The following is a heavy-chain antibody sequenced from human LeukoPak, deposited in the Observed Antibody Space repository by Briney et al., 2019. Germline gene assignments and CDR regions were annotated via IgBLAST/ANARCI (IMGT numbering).Heavy chain of an antibody. CDR2: ISSSSSTI. CDR1: GFTFSSYS. Sequence: PGGSLRLSCAASGFTFSSYSMNWVRQAPGKGLEWVSSISSSSSTIYYADSVKGRFTISRDNAKNSLYLQMNSLRAEDTAVYYCARDGPAANVEFDYWGQGTLVTVSS. CDR3: ARDGPAANVEFDY. V-gene: IGHV3-48*01. D-gene: IGHD2-2*01. J-gene: IGHJ4*02.